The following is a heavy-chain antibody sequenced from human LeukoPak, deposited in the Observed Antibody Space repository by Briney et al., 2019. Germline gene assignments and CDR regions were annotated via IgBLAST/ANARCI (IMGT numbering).Heavy chain of an antibody. CDR2: ISYDGSNK. J-gene: IGHJ4*02. V-gene: IGHV3-30*03. D-gene: IGHD3-10*01. CDR1: GFTFSSYG. Sequence: GGSLRLSCAASGFTFSSYGMHWVRQAPGKGLEWVAVISYDGSNKYYADSVKGRFTISRDNSKNTLYLQMNSLRAEDTAVYYCASSDGSGSYYTFDYWGQGTLVTVSS. CDR3: ASSDGSGSYYTFDY.